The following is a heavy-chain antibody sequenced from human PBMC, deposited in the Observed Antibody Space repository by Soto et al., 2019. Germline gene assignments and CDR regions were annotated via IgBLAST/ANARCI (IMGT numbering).Heavy chain of an antibody. Sequence: EVQLVESGGGFVQPGGSLRLSCAASGFTLSDHRMDWVRQAPGKGLEWVARSRNKAVGYTTEYAASVRGRFTISRDESMHSLYLQMNSLEAECTAGCYCRRDMGGYYFDHRGQGTLVTVSS. CDR1: GFTLSDHR. CDR2: SRNKAVGYTT. V-gene: IGHV3-72*01. CDR3: RRDMGGYYFDH. D-gene: IGHD3-16*01. J-gene: IGHJ4*02.